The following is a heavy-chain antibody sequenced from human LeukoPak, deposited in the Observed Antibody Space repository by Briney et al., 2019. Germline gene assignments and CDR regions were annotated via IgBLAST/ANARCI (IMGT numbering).Heavy chain of an antibody. CDR1: GYIFTSYG. J-gene: IGHJ4*02. CDR2: ISSYNGNT. CDR3: ARTREPRLVIIRRFQYYFDY. Sequence: ASVKVSCKASGYIFTSYGISWVRQAPGQGLEWMGWISSYNGNTNYGQKLQGRVTMTTDTSTSTVYMELRSLRSDDTAVYYCARTREPRLVIIRRFQYYFDYWGQGTLVTVSS. V-gene: IGHV1-18*01. D-gene: IGHD3-9*01.